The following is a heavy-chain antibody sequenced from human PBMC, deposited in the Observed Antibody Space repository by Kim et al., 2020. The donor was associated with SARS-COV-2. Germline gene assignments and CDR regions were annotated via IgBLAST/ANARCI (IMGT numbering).Heavy chain of an antibody. V-gene: IGHV3-23*01. CDR1: GFSFVDYA. J-gene: IGHJ4*02. Sequence: GGSLRLSCAASGFSFVDYAMGWVRQAPGKGLEWVSTINARRTKYYSDSVKGRFTISRDSSKNVLDLQMNSLRADDTAVYYCAKTVVEGRFFDYWGQGTLV. D-gene: IGHD2-2*01. CDR3: AKTVVEGRFFDY. CDR2: INARRTK.